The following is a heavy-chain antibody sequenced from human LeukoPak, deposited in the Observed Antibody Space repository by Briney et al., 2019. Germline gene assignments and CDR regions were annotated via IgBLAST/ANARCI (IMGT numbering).Heavy chain of an antibody. CDR3: ARVGSAAIPYGMDV. V-gene: IGHV4-59*01. CDR1: GGSISSYY. J-gene: IGHJ6*02. Sequence: SETLSLTCTVSGGSISSYYWSWIRQPPGKGLEGFGYIYYSGSTNYNPSLKSRVTISVDTSKNQFSLKLSSVTAADTAVYYCARVGSAAIPYGMDVWGQGTTVTVSS. D-gene: IGHD2-2*01. CDR2: IYYSGST.